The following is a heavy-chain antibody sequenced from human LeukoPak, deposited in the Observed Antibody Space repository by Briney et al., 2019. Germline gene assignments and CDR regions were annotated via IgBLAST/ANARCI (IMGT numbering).Heavy chain of an antibody. CDR2: ISYDGSNK. J-gene: IGHJ4*02. D-gene: IGHD2-2*01. V-gene: IGHV3-30*04. CDR3: ARDPFLGYCSSTSCLWGYFDH. CDR1: GFTLSNYA. Sequence: GGSLRLSCAASGFTLSNYAMHWVRQAPGKGLEWVAVISYDGSNKYYADSVKGRFTISRDNSKNTLYLQMNSLRAEDTAVYYCARDPFLGYCSSTSCLWGYFDHWGQGTLVTVSS.